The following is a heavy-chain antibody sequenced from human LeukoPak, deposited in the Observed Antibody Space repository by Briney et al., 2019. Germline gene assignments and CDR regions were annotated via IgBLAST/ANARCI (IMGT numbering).Heavy chain of an antibody. V-gene: IGHV1-8*01. J-gene: IGHJ5*02. CDR3: ARVKPVPTVSFDP. CDR1: GYTLSDYD. D-gene: IGHD4-17*01. CDR2: INPISLIP. Sequence: ASVKVSCKASGYTLSDYDINWVRQAPGQGLEYMGWINPISLIPGYARKFRGRVTLTMDTSIRTAYMELSGLTYDDTAIYYCARVKPVPTVSFDPWGQGTLVTVSS.